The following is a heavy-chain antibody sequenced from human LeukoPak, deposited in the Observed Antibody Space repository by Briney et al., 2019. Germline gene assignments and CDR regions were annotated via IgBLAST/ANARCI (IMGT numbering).Heavy chain of an antibody. CDR3: AKVPRRTYYYGSGSYSWFDP. CDR2: ITGSGDTT. V-gene: IGHV3-23*01. CDR1: GFTFTSYA. J-gene: IGHJ5*02. Sequence: GGSLRLSCAASGFTFTSYAMSWVRQAPGKGLEWVSAITGSGDTTYYAASVKGRFTISRDNSKNTLYVQMNSLRAEDTAVYYCAKVPRRTYYYGSGSYSWFDPWGQGTLVTVSS. D-gene: IGHD3-10*01.